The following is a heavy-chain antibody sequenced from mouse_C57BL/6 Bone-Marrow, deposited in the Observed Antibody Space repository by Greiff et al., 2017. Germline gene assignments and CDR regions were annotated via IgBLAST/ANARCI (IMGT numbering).Heavy chain of an antibody. V-gene: IGHV1-50*01. CDR2: IDPSDSYT. J-gene: IGHJ2*01. CDR1: GYTFTSYW. D-gene: IGHD2-5*01. CDR3: ARAWAIVMDY. Sequence: VQLQQPGAELVKPGASVKLSCKASGYTFTSYWMQWVKQRPGQGLEWIGEIDPSDSYTNYNQKFKGKATLTVYTSSSTADLLLRRLTSEASAVYYCARAWAIVMDYWGQGTTLAVSS.